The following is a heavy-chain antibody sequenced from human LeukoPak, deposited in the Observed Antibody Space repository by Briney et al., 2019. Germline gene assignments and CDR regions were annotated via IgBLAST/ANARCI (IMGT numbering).Heavy chain of an antibody. D-gene: IGHD3-10*01. J-gene: IGHJ4*02. Sequence: GGSLRLSCAASGFTFSSYSMNWVRQAPGKGLEWVSSISSSSSYIYYADSVKGRFTISRDNSKNTLYLQMNSLRAEDTAVYYCARFLFYYGYDYWGQGTLVTISS. CDR1: GFTFSSYS. V-gene: IGHV3-21*04. CDR3: ARFLFYYGYDY. CDR2: ISSSSSYI.